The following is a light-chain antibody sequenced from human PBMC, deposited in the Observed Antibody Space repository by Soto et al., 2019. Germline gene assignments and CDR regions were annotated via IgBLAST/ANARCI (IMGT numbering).Light chain of an antibody. Sequence: EIVMTQSPATLSVSPGERATLSCRASQSVSSNLAWYQQKPGQAPRLLIYGASTRATGIPARFSGSGSGPEFTLTICSLQSEDSAVYYCQQYNNWPRTYGQGTKVEIK. CDR2: GAS. J-gene: IGKJ1*01. V-gene: IGKV3-15*01. CDR1: QSVSSN. CDR3: QQYNNWPRT.